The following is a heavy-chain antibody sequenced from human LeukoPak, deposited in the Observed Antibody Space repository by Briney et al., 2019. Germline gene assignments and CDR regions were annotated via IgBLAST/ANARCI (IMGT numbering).Heavy chain of an antibody. V-gene: IGHV1-8*01. CDR1: GYTFTRYD. CDR2: MNPNSGST. Sequence: ASVKVSCKASGYTFTRYDINWVRQATGQGLEWMGWMNPNSGSTGYAQKSQGRVTMTRNTSISTAYMELSSLRSEDTAVYYCARGRSSYFDYWGQGTLVTVSS. CDR3: ARGRSSYFDY. J-gene: IGHJ4*02.